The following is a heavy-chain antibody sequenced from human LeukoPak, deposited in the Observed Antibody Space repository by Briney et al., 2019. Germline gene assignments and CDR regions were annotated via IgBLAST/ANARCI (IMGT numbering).Heavy chain of an antibody. D-gene: IGHD3-10*01. J-gene: IGHJ6*02. CDR1: GFTFSSYA. CDR3: AKTTLVRSGYYYYGMDL. CDR2: ISGSGGST. V-gene: IGHV3-23*01. Sequence: GSLRLSCAASGFTFSSYAMSWVRQAPGKGLEWVSAISGSGGSTYYADSVKGRFTISRDNSKNTLYLQMSSLRAEDTALYYCAKTTLVRSGYYYYGMDLWGQGTTVTVSS.